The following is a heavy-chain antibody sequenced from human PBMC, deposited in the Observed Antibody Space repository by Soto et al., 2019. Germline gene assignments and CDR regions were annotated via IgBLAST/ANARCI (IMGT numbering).Heavy chain of an antibody. D-gene: IGHD3-22*01. Sequence: HPGGSLRLSCAASGFTFDDYAMHWVRQAPGKGLEWVSGISWNSGSIGYADSVKGRFTISRDNAKNSLYLQMNSLRAEDTALYYCAKDGFLSSYDSSGYYYYFDYWGQGTLVTVSS. V-gene: IGHV3-9*01. J-gene: IGHJ4*02. CDR1: GFTFDDYA. CDR2: ISWNSGSI. CDR3: AKDGFLSSYDSSGYYYYFDY.